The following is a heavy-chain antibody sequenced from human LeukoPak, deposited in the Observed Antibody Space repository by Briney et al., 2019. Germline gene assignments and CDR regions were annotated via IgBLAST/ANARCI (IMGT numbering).Heavy chain of an antibody. J-gene: IGHJ5*02. CDR3: ARVGIVVVPAAISRGAFDP. Sequence: ASVKVSCKASGYTFTSYYMHWVRQAPGQGLEWMGIINPSGGSTSYAQKFQGRVTMTRDTSTSTVYMELSSLRSEDTAVYYCARVGIVVVPAAISRGAFDPWGQGTLVTVSS. D-gene: IGHD2-2*02. CDR2: INPSGGST. V-gene: IGHV1-46*01. CDR1: GYTFTSYY.